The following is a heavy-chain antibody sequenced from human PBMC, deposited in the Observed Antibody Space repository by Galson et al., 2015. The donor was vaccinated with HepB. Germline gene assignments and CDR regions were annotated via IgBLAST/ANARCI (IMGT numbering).Heavy chain of an antibody. CDR1: GFTFSSYA. D-gene: IGHD6-13*01. V-gene: IGHV3-64D*06. CDR3: VKGIAAAGVLGVDF. J-gene: IGHJ4*02. Sequence: SLRLSCAASGFTFSSYAMHWVRQAPRKGLEYVSAISSNGGSTYYADSVKGRFTISRDNSKNTLCLQMSSLRAEDTAVYYCVKGIAAAGVLGVDFWGQGTLVTVSS. CDR2: ISSNGGST.